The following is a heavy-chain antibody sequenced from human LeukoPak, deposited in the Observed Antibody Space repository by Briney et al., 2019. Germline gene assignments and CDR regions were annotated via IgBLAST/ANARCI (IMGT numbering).Heavy chain of an antibody. CDR1: GFTFSTYG. CDR3: VREANYYDSTGYPTKVHDF. V-gene: IGHV3-21*01. J-gene: IGHJ4*02. Sequence: GGSLRLSCAASGFTFSTYGMIWVRQAPGKGLQWVSSIGRSGSDIYYVDSLKGRFSISRDDAKNSLYLQMGRLRAEDTAFYYCVREANYYDSTGYPTKVHDFWGQGTLVTVSS. CDR2: IGRSGSDI. D-gene: IGHD3-22*01.